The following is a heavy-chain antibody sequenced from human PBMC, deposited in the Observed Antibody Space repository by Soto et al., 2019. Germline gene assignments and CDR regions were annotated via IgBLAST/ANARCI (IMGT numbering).Heavy chain of an antibody. CDR2: ISYSGST. D-gene: IGHD6-13*01. V-gene: IGHV4-59*01. J-gene: IGHJ4*02. CDR3: ARGTSWQLPFDY. Sequence: VQLLESGGGLVRPGGSLRLSCAASGFTFSSYAMSWVRQAPGKRLEWIGYISYSGSTDYNPPPKSRVTISGDTSKNQFSLKVSSVTAADTAVYYCARGTSWQLPFDYWGQGTLVTVSS. CDR1: GFTFSSYA.